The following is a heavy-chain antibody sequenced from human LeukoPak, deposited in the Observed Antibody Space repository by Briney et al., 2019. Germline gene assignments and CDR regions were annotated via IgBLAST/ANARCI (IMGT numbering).Heavy chain of an antibody. CDR3: ARERMNYYDSSGSPYYYYMDV. CDR1: GGSISSSSYY. Sequence: SETLSLTCTVSGGSISSSSYYWGWIRQPPWKGLEWIGSIYYSGSTYYNPSLKSRVTISVDTSKNQFSLKLSSVTAADTAVYYCARERMNYYDSSGSPYYYYMDVWGKGTTVTVSS. V-gene: IGHV4-39*07. D-gene: IGHD3-22*01. J-gene: IGHJ6*03. CDR2: IYYSGST.